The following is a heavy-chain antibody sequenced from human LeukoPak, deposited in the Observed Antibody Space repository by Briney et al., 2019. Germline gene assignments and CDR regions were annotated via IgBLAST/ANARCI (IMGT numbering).Heavy chain of an antibody. CDR1: GGSISSGGYS. J-gene: IGHJ5*02. D-gene: IGHD3-10*01. Sequence: KTSETLSLTCAVSGGSISSGGYSWSWIRQPPGKGLEWIGYIYYSGSTYYNPSLKSRITVSVDTSKNQFSLKLSSVTAADTAVYYCARLGWLFGSGSLNWFDPWGQGTLVTVSS. CDR2: IYYSGST. CDR3: ARLGWLFGSGSLNWFDP. V-gene: IGHV4-30-2*03.